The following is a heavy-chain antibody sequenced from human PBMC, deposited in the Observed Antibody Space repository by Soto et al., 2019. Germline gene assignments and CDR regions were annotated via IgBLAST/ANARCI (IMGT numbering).Heavy chain of an antibody. CDR3: AHTLPPWGGMDV. CDR2: IYWDDDK. D-gene: IGHD7-27*01. V-gene: IGHV2-5*02. CDR1: GLSLSTSGVG. Sequence: SGPTLVNPTQTLTLNCTFSGLSLSTSGVGVGWKRQPPGKALEWLALIYWDDDKRYSPSLKRRLTITKDTSKNQVVLTMTNMDPVDTATYYCAHTLPPWGGMDVWGQGTTVTVSS. J-gene: IGHJ6*02.